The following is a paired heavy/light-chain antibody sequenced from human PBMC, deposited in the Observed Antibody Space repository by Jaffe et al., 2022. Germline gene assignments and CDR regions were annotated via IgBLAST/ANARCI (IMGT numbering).Heavy chain of an antibody. J-gene: IGHJ5*01. CDR3: VRVKYSGYELGGVFDS. CDR1: GFTFSSYH. Sequence: EVQLVESGGGLVKPGGSLRLSCEGSGFTFSSYHVNWVRQAPGKGLDWVSSISSAGFYIYYADSVRGRFTVSRDNTKNLVFLQMNSLRAEDTAVYYCVRVKYSGYELGGVFDSWGQGTLVTVSS. D-gene: IGHD5-12*01. V-gene: IGHV3-21*01. CDR2: ISSAGFYI.
Light chain of an antibody. V-gene: IGLV2-14*01. CDR2: EVS. J-gene: IGLJ2*01. CDR3: SSYTSSSTLV. CDR1: SSDVGGYNY. Sequence: QSALTQPASLSGSPGQSVTISCTGTSSDVGGYNYVSWYQHRPGKAPKVMIYEVSNRPSGVSNRFSGSKSGNTASLTISGLQADDEADYYCSSYTSSSTLVFGGGTKLTVL.